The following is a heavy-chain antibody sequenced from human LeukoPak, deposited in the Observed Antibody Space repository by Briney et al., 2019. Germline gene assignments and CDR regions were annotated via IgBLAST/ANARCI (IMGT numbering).Heavy chain of an antibody. CDR1: GYTFTGYY. D-gene: IGHD1-26*01. CDR3: ARALRSGSYREFVY. CDR2: INPNSGGT. V-gene: IGHV1-2*02. J-gene: IGHJ4*02. Sequence: ASVKVSCKASGYTFTGYYIHWVRQAPGQGLEWMGWINPNSGGTNYAQKFQGRVTITRDTSTTTAYMELSRLTSDDTAVYYCARALRSGSYREFVYWGQGTLVTVSS.